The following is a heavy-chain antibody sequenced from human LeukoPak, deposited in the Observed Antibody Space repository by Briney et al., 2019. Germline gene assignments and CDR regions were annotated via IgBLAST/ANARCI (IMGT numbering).Heavy chain of an antibody. CDR3: ARDGEPAVPGGAYFYGMDV. D-gene: IGHD6-19*01. CDR1: GYTFTTYY. Sequence: ASVKVSCRASGYTFTTYYMHWVRQAPGQGLEWMGIFNPSGGGTFYAQKFQGRGTMTGDTSTSTVYMELSSLRSDDTAVYYCARDGEPAVPGGAYFYGMDVWGQGTTVTVSS. CDR2: FNPSGGGT. J-gene: IGHJ6*02. V-gene: IGHV1-46*01.